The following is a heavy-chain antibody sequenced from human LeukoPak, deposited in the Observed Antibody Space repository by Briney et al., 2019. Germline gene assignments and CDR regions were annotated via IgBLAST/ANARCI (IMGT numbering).Heavy chain of an antibody. CDR2: IKQDGSEK. CDR1: GFTFSSYW. Sequence: GGSLRLSCAASGFTFSSYWMSWVRQAPGKGLEWVANIKQDGSEKYYVDSVKGRFTISRDNAKNSLYLQMNSLRAEDTAVYYCARAYDFWSGYHYYYYMDVWGKGTTVTVSS. CDR3: ARAYDFWSGYHYYYYMDV. J-gene: IGHJ6*03. D-gene: IGHD3-3*01. V-gene: IGHV3-7*01.